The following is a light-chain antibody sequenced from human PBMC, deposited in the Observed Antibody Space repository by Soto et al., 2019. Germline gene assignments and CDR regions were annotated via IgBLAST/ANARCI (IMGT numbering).Light chain of an antibody. CDR2: DVS. CDR3: YSIRDTTWV. J-gene: IGLJ3*02. Sequence: QSVWTQPAALSGSPGQSITISCTGTTNDYVSWYQQHPGKAPKLMIYDVSYRPSGVSNRFSGSKSGSTASLTISGLQAEDEADYYCYSIRDTTWVFGGGTNVTVL. CDR1: TNDY. V-gene: IGLV2-14*03.